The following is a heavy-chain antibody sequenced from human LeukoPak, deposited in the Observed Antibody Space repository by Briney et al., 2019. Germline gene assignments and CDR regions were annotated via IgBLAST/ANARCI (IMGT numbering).Heavy chain of an antibody. CDR2: INPNSGGT. J-gene: IGHJ4*02. V-gene: IGHV1-2*02. Sequence: GASVKVSCKASGYIFTGYYLHWVRQAPGQGPEWMGWINPNSGGTNYAQKFQGRVTMTGDTSINTVYMELGRLRSDDTAIYYCARDVGSSWYADYWGQGTLVTVSS. CDR3: ARDVGSSWYADY. CDR1: GYIFTGYY. D-gene: IGHD6-13*01.